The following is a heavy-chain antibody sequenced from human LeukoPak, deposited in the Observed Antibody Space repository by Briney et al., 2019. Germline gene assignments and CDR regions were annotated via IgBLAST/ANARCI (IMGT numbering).Heavy chain of an antibody. D-gene: IGHD6-19*01. J-gene: IGHJ6*03. CDR3: ARHGWGDYYYYMDV. CDR2: IYHSGST. V-gene: IGHV4-39*01. Sequence: SETLSLTXTVSGDSISSSSSYWGWIRQPPGKGLEWVGNIYHSGSTYYNPSLKSRVTISIDTSKKQFSLKLSSVTAADTAVYYCARHGWGDYYYYMDVWGKGTTVTVSS. CDR1: GDSISSSSSY.